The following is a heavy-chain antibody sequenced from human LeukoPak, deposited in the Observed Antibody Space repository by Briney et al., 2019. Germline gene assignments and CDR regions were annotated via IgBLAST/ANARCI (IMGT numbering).Heavy chain of an antibody. CDR3: AELGITMIGGV. CDR1: GFTFSSYE. D-gene: IGHD3-10*02. Sequence: GGSLRLSCAAPGFTFSSYEMNWVRPAPGKVLEWGSYISISGSTIYYADSVKGRFTISRDHARNSLYLQMNSLRAEDTAVYYCAELGITMIGGVWGKGTTVTISS. V-gene: IGHV3-48*03. J-gene: IGHJ6*04. CDR2: ISISGSTI.